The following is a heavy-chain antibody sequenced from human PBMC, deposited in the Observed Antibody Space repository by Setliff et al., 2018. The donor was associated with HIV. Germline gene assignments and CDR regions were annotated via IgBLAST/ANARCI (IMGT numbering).Heavy chain of an antibody. CDR3: ARDQVANYYGSGIDY. J-gene: IGHJ4*02. V-gene: IGHV3-23*01. Sequence: GESLKISCAASGFTFSSYAMTWVRQAPGKGLEWVSAISGSGGSTYYADSVKGRFIISRDNSKNTLYLQMNSLRAQDTAIYYCARDQVANYYGSGIDYWGQGTLVTVSS. D-gene: IGHD3-10*01. CDR2: ISGSGGST. CDR1: GFTFSSYA.